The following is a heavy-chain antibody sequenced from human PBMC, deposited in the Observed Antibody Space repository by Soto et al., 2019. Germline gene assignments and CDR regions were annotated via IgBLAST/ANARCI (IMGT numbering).Heavy chain of an antibody. Sequence: GGSLRLSCTALTGYAMSWVRQGPWKGLAWISTISPTGNTHYADSVDGRFTISRDDSKNTFYLQMNNLRADDTGVYYCAKDPSTGHADLWGQGTLVTVSS. CDR1: TGYA. CDR3: AKDPSTGHADL. J-gene: IGHJ5*02. D-gene: IGHD3-9*01. CDR2: ISPTGNT. V-gene: IGHV3-23*01.